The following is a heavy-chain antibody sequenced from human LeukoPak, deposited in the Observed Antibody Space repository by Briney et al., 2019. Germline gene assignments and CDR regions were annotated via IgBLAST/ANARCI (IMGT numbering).Heavy chain of an antibody. CDR2: LNQDGDNK. D-gene: IGHD3-10*01. CDR1: GFTFSSHW. CDR3: ARDGVL. Sequence: GGSLRLSCAASGFTFSSHWMSWVRQAPGKGLEWVANLNQDGDNKYYVDSVKGRFTISRDNAKNSLHLQMNSLRAEDTAVYYCARDGVLWGQGTTVTVSS. J-gene: IGHJ6*02. V-gene: IGHV3-7*01.